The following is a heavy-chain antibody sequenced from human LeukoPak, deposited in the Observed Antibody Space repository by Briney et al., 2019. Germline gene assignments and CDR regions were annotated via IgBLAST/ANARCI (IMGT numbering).Heavy chain of an antibody. D-gene: IGHD3-16*02. CDR2: IKQGGSEK. J-gene: IGHJ4*02. V-gene: IGHV3-7*01. CDR1: GFTFISYW. Sequence: GSLRLSCAASGFTFISYWMSWVRQAPGKGLEWVANIKQGGSEKYYVDSVKGRFTISRDNAKNSLYLQMNSLRAEDTAVYYCARADYDYVWGSYRQYYFDYWGQGTLVTVSS. CDR3: ARADYDYVWGSYRQYYFDY.